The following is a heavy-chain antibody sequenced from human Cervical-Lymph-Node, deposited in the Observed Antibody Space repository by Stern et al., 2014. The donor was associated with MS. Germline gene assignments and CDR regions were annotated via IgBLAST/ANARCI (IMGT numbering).Heavy chain of an antibody. V-gene: IGHV1-69*09. D-gene: IGHD2-2*01. CDR2: IIPALNVA. Sequence: QVQLVQSGAELKKPGSSVKVSCKASGGSLSTYTITWARQAPGQGLEWMGRIIPALNVANYAQKFQGRLTITADKSTSTAYMEMSSLRSDDTAVYYCAGPAPLDWGQGTLVTVSS. J-gene: IGHJ4*02. CDR1: GGSLSTYT. CDR3: AGPAPLD.